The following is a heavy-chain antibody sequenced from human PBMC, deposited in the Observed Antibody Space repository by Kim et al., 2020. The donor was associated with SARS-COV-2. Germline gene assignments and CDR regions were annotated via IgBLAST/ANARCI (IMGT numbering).Heavy chain of an antibody. D-gene: IGHD3-16*01. CDR3: ARLWGNTKDY. Sequence: SENLYLTCTVSGGSISPYYWSWIRQPPGKGLEWIGYIYYSGSTKYNPSLKSRVTISVDTSKNQFSLKLSSVTAADTAVYYCARLWGNTKDYWGQGTLVTV. CDR1: GGSISPYY. J-gene: IGHJ4*02. CDR2: IYYSGST. V-gene: IGHV4-59*08.